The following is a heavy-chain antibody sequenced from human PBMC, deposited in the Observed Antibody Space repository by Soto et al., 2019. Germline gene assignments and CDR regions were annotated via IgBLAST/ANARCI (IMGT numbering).Heavy chain of an antibody. V-gene: IGHV4-34*01. Sequence: QVQLQQWGAGLSKPSETLSLTCAVYGGSFSGYYWSWIRQPPGKGLECIGEINHSGSTNYNPSLTSRVNISVDTSKNQFSLKLSSVTAADTAVYYCARGCSSSQYFDYWGQGTLVTVSS. J-gene: IGHJ4*02. CDR1: GGSFSGYY. D-gene: IGHD6-6*01. CDR3: ARGCSSSQYFDY. CDR2: INHSGST.